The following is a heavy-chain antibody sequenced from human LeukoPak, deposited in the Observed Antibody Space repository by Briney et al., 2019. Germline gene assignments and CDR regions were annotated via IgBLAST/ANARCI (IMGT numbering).Heavy chain of an antibody. V-gene: IGHV4-4*02. Sequence: SETLSLTCAVSGGSISSRDWWSWVRQPPGKGLEWIGEISHSGSTNYNPSLKSRVTISVDKPKNQFSLKLSSVTAADTAVYYCARRLTTVDYWGQGTLVTVSS. J-gene: IGHJ4*02. CDR1: GGSISSRDW. CDR2: ISHSGST. D-gene: IGHD4-11*01. CDR3: ARRLTTVDY.